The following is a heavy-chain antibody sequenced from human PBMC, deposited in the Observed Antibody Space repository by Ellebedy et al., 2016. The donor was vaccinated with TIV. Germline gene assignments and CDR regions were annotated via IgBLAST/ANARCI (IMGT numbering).Heavy chain of an antibody. CDR1: GFTFSSYG. J-gene: IGHJ6*02. CDR3: GRAREPGYFAYYYYGMDV. V-gene: IGHV3-21*05. CDR2: ITNSGSHT. Sequence: GESLKISCAASGFTFSSYGMHWVRQAPGKGLEWVSYITNSGSHTYYADSVKGRFTVARDSANNSVYLQMNSLRAEDTAVYYCGRAREPGYFAYYYYGMDVWGQGTTVTVSS. D-gene: IGHD3-9*01.